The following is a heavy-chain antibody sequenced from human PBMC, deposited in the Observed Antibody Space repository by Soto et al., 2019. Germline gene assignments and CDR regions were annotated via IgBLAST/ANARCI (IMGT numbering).Heavy chain of an antibody. CDR2: ITADGGT. CDR3: APHVSCSGGSCQYDAFAI. J-gene: IGHJ3*02. D-gene: IGHD2-15*01. V-gene: IGHV3-23*01. CDR1: EFTVSGHA. Sequence: EVQVLESGGGLVQPGGSLRLSCEGSEFTVSGHAMTWIRQAPGKGPEWVSTITADGGTYYADSVKGRFAMSRDTSETTLYLQMTSLGAEVTAAYYCAPHVSCSGGSCQYDAFAIRGQGTMVTVSS.